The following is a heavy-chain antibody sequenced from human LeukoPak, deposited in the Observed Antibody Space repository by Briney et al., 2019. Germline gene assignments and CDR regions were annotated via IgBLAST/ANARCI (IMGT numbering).Heavy chain of an antibody. Sequence: SETLSLTCTVSGGSISSGGYYWSWIRQHPGKGLEWIGYIYYSGSTYYNPSLKSRVTISVDTSKNQFSLKLSSVTAADTAVYYCARVDYYDSSAYGAFDIWGQGTMVTVSS. D-gene: IGHD3-22*01. J-gene: IGHJ3*02. V-gene: IGHV4-31*03. CDR2: IYYSGST. CDR3: ARVDYYDSSAYGAFDI. CDR1: GGSISSGGYY.